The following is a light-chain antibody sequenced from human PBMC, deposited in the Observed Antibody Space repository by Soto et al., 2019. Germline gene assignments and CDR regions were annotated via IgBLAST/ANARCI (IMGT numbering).Light chain of an antibody. V-gene: IGKV3-20*01. CDR3: HQYGSSAWT. CDR2: HAS. CDR1: QSIISSY. Sequence: ILLTQSPGTLSLSPGARSTLSCRASQSIISSYLAWYQQKPGQAPRLLIYHASSRAAGIPDRFRGSGSGTDFTLTISRLEPEDFAVYYCHQYGSSAWTFGQGTKVDIK. J-gene: IGKJ1*01.